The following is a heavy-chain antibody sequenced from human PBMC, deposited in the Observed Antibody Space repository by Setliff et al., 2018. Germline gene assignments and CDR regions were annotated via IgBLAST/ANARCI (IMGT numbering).Heavy chain of an antibody. CDR2: IYYTGIT. D-gene: IGHD2-2*01. CDR3: VRTFNGSPADR. V-gene: IGHV4-39*01. J-gene: IGHJ5*02. CDR1: GDSINTPTYH. Sequence: PSETLSLTCTVSGDSINTPTYHWGWVRQPPGKGLGWIGLIYYTGITYYNPSLKSRVTISEDMSENQISLKLNPVTAADTAVYYCVRTFNGSPADRWGQGTLVTVSS.